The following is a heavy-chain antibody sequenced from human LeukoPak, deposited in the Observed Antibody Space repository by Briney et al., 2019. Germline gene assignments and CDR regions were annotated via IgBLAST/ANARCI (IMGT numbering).Heavy chain of an antibody. CDR1: GYTFTGYY. V-gene: IGHV1-2*02. CDR2: INPNSGGT. Sequence: ASVKVSCKASGYTFTGYYMHWGRQAPGQGLEWMGWINPNSGGTNYAQKFQGRVTMTRDTSISTAYMELGRLRSDDTAVYYCARGEQQLATLDYWGQGTLVTVSS. CDR3: ARGEQQLATLDY. J-gene: IGHJ4*02. D-gene: IGHD6-13*01.